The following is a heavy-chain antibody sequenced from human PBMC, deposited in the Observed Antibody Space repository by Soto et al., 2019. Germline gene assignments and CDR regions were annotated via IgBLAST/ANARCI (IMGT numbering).Heavy chain of an antibody. CDR3: ATTYFSPALFDP. CDR2: FDPEDGET. Sequence: ASVKVSCKVSGYTLTELSMHWVRQAPGKGLEWMGGFDPEDGETIYAQKFQGRVTMTEDTSTDTAYMELSSLRSEDTAVYYCATTYFSPALFDPWGQGTLVPVSS. D-gene: IGHD1-26*01. J-gene: IGHJ5*02. CDR1: GYTLTELS. V-gene: IGHV1-24*01.